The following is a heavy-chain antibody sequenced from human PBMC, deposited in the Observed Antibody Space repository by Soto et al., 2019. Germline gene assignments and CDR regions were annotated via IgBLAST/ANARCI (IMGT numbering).Heavy chain of an antibody. V-gene: IGHV4-61*01. D-gene: IGHD3-3*01. CDR3: ARGLYPLYHDFWSGYYNYFDY. Sequence: AXETLSLPCTVAGGSVSSGRSYWSWIRQPRGKGLEWIGYIYYSGSTNYNPSLKSRVTISVDTSKNQFSLKLSSVTAADTAVYYCARGLYPLYHDFWSGYYNYFDYWGHGTLATVSS. CDR1: GGSVSSGRSY. CDR2: IYYSGST. J-gene: IGHJ4*01.